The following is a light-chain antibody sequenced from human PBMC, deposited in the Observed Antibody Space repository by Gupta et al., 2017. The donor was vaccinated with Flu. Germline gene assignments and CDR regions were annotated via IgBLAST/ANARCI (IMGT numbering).Light chain of an antibody. CDR3: SSSTSSSTLV. V-gene: IGLV2-14*01. CDR1: SSDVGCYNS. Sequence: QSALTQPASVSGSPGQSTTISCTGTSSDVGCYNSVSWYQQHPGKAPKLIIYEVSNRPSGVSNRFSGSKSGNTAFLTTSGLQAEDYAYYYCSSSTSSSTLVFGTGTKVTVL. J-gene: IGLJ1*01. CDR2: EVS.